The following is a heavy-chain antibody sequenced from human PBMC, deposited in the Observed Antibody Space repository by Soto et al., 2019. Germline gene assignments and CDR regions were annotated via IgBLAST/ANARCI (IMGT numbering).Heavy chain of an antibody. CDR2: INHSGST. Sequence: SETLSLTCAVYGGSFSTYYWSWIRQPPGTGLEWIGEINHSGSTNYNPSLKSRVTISVDTSKNQFSLKLTSVTAADTAVYYCARDKITGLFDYWGQGTLVTVSS. CDR1: GGSFSTYY. D-gene: IGHD2-8*02. J-gene: IGHJ4*02. CDR3: ARDKITGLFDY. V-gene: IGHV4-34*01.